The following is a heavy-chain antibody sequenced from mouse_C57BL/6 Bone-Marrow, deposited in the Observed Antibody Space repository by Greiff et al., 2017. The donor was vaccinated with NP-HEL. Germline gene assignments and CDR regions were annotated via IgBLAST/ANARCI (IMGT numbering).Heavy chain of an antibody. CDR3: TRDYYGSSFYFDY. V-gene: IGHV5-9-1*02. Sequence: EVKLEESGEGLVKPGGSLKLSCAASGFTFSSYAMSWVRQTPEKRLEWVAYISSGGDYIYYADTVKGRFTISRDNARNTLYLQMSSLKSEDTAMYYCTRDYYGSSFYFDYWGQGTTLTVSS. J-gene: IGHJ2*01. D-gene: IGHD1-1*01. CDR1: GFTFSSYA. CDR2: ISSGGDYI.